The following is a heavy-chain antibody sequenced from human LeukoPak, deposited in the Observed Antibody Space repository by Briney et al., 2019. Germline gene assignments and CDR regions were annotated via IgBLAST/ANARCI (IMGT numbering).Heavy chain of an antibody. V-gene: IGHV4-34*01. Sequence: PSETLSLTCAVFGGSFSGYYWSWIRQPPGKGLEWIGEINHSGSTNYNPSLKSRVTISVDTSKNQFSLKLSSVTAADTAVYYCAGRTTVTTIDYWDPGTLVTVSS. CDR1: GGSFSGYY. D-gene: IGHD4-17*01. CDR3: AGRTTVTTIDY. CDR2: INHSGST. J-gene: IGHJ4*02.